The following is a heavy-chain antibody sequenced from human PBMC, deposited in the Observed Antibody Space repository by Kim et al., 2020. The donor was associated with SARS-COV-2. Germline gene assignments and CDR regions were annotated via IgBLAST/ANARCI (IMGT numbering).Heavy chain of an antibody. D-gene: IGHD4-17*01. CDR1: GFTFSNAW. V-gene: IGHV3-15*05. J-gene: IGHJ5*02. CDR3: ATPGSNGAWHSFDP. CDR2: IKSNTDGGTT. Sequence: GGSLRLSCAASGFTFSNAWMSWVRQAPGKGPEWVGRIKSNTDGGTTDFAAPVKGRFTISRDDSKNMLYLQMNSLRTEDTAMYYCATPGSNGAWHSFDPWGQGTLVIVSS.